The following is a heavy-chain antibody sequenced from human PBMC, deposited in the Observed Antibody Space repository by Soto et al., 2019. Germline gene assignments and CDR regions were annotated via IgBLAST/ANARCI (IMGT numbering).Heavy chain of an antibody. J-gene: IGHJ4*02. CDR1: GGSISSSSYY. D-gene: IGHD5-12*01. Sequence: SETLSLTCTVSGGSISSSSYYWGWIRQPPGKGLEWIGSIYYSGSTYYNPSLKSRVTISVDTSKNQFSLKLSSVTAADTAVYYCARHGRGWLQYFDYWGQGTLVTVSS. CDR2: IYYSGST. CDR3: ARHGRGWLQYFDY. V-gene: IGHV4-39*01.